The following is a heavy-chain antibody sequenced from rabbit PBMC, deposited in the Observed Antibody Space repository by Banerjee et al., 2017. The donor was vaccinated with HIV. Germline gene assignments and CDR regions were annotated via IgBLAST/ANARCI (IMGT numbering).Heavy chain of an antibody. CDR2: IYTGSGST. V-gene: IGHV1S43*01. D-gene: IGHD5-1*01. J-gene: IGHJ4*01. CDR3: AKTFGDNVYGHDL. Sequence: QEQLEESGGDLVKPEGSLTLTCTASGFSFSSYYYMCWVRQAPGKGLEWIGCIYTGSGSTDYASWVNGRFTISLDKAHNTVFLQMTSLTAADTATYFCAKTFGDNVYGHDLWGPGTLVTVS. CDR1: GFSFSSYYY.